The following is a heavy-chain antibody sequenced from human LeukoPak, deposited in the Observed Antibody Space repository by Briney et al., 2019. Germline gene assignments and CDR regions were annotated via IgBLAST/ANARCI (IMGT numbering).Heavy chain of an antibody. J-gene: IGHJ3*02. V-gene: IGHV3-23*01. CDR1: GFTFSSYA. CDR2: ISGSGGST. D-gene: IGHD3-9*01. CDR3: AKGYDILTGYSPSAFDI. Sequence: GGSLRFSCAASGFTFSSYAMSWVRQAPGKGLEWVSAISGSGGSTYYADSVKGRFTISRDNSKNTLYLQMNSLRAEDTAVYYCAKGYDILTGYSPSAFDIWGQGTMVTVSS.